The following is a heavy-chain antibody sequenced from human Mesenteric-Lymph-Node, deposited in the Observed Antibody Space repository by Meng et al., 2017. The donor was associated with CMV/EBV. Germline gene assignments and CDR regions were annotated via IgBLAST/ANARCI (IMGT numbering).Heavy chain of an antibody. V-gene: IGHV3-11*04. D-gene: IGHD4/OR15-4a*01. Sequence: SLKISCVASGFIFSDSPMSWIRQAPGRGLEWISYFSSRSSMTFYADSVKGRFTISRDNAKNSLFLQMNSLRAEDTGVYYCARDGASRGVFGMDVWGQGTTVTVSS. CDR2: FSSRSSMT. CDR3: ARDGASRGVFGMDV. CDR1: GFIFSDSP. J-gene: IGHJ6*02.